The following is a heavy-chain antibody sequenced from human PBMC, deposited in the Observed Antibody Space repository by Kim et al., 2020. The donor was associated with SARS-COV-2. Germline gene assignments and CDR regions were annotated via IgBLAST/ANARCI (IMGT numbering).Heavy chain of an antibody. J-gene: IGHJ5*02. CDR3: ARGNTAMVIRWFDP. V-gene: IGHV5-10-1*01. D-gene: IGHD5-18*01. Sequence: PSFQGHVTISADKSISTAYLQWSSLKASDTAMYYCARGNTAMVIRWFDPWGQGTLVTVSS.